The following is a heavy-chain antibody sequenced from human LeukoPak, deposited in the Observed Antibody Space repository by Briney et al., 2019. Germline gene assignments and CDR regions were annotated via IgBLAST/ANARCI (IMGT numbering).Heavy chain of an antibody. Sequence: SETLSLTCAVSGGSIISSNWWSWVRQPPGKGLDWIGEIYHSGSTNYNPSLKSRVTISVDTSKNQFSLKLSSVTAADTAVYYCARVLADNWFDPWGQGTLVTVSS. CDR3: ARVLADNWFDP. CDR2: IYHSGST. V-gene: IGHV4-4*02. J-gene: IGHJ5*02. CDR1: GGSIISSNW.